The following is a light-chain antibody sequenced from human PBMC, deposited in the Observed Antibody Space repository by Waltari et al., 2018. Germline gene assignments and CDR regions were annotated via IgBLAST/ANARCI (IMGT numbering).Light chain of an antibody. Sequence: QPALTQPASVSGSPGQSITISCTGTSSDVGHYNLVSWYQQYPGKAPKVMIYDDNRRPSGVSDRFSGSKSGNTASLTISGVQAEDEADYYCCSYAGSYTWVFGGGTKLTVL. V-gene: IGLV2-23*01. J-gene: IGLJ3*02. CDR3: CSYAGSYTWV. CDR1: SSDVGHYNL. CDR2: DDN.